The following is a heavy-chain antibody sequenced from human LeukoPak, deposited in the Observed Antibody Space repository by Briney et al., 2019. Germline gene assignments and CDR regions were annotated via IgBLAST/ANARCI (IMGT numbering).Heavy chain of an antibody. J-gene: IGHJ4*02. D-gene: IGHD6-13*01. CDR3: ARVIPAAAGNSFDY. V-gene: IGHV5-51*01. Sequence: AASLQISSQASGYGFTTDWIGWVRRLPGKGLEWMGIIYPGDSDTRYSPSFQSQVTISADKSISTAYLQWSGLKASDTAIDYCARVIPAAAGNSFDYWGQGTLVTVSS. CDR2: IYPGDSDT. CDR1: GYGFTTDW.